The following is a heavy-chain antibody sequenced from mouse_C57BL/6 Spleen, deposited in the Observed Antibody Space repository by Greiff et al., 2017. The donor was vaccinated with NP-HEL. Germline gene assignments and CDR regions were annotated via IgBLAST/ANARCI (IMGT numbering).Heavy chain of an antibody. V-gene: IGHV1-69*01. D-gene: IGHD1-1*01. CDR1: GYTFTSYW. Sequence: QVQLKQSGAELVMPGASVKLSCKASGYTFTSYWMHWVKQRPGQGLEWIGEIDPSDSYTNYNQKFKGKSTLTVDKYSSTAYMQLSSLTSEDSAVYYCARGYYGSSHWYCDVWGTGTTVTVSS. J-gene: IGHJ1*03. CDR2: IDPSDSYT. CDR3: ARGYYGSSHWYCDV.